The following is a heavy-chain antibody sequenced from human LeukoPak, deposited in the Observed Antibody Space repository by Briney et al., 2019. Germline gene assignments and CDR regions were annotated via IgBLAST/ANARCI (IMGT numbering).Heavy chain of an antibody. V-gene: IGHV3-7*01. Sequence: PGGSLRLSCTASGFTFSNYWMTWVRQAPGKGLEWVASIKQDGSEKQYVGSVRGRFTISRDNAKNSLYLQMNSLRAEDTAVYYCARASGDIVETATMGSYWGQGTLVTVSS. J-gene: IGHJ4*02. CDR3: ARASGDIVETATMGSY. CDR1: GFTFSNYW. D-gene: IGHD5-18*01. CDR2: IKQDGSEK.